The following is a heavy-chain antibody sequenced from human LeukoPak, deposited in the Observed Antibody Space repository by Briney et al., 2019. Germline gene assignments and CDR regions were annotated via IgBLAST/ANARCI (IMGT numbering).Heavy chain of an antibody. Sequence: PGGSLRLSCAASGFTFSSYSMNWVRQAPGKGLEWVSAISSSGRYIYYADSVKGRFTISRDSAKNSLYLQMDSLRAEDTAVYYCARDVFDSGWPNWFDPWGQGTLVTVSS. J-gene: IGHJ5*02. CDR2: ISSSGRYI. CDR1: GFTFSSYS. CDR3: ARDVFDSGWPNWFDP. D-gene: IGHD6-19*01. V-gene: IGHV3-21*01.